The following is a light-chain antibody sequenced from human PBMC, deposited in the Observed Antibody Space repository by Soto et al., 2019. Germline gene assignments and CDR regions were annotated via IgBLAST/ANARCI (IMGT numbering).Light chain of an antibody. CDR3: QHYNSYSEA. CDR2: KAS. V-gene: IGKV1-5*03. J-gene: IGKJ1*01. CDR1: QTISSW. Sequence: DIQRTQSPSILFGYVVDRVTITCVASQTISSWLALYQQKPGKAPKLLIYKASTLKSGVPSRFSGSGSGTEFTLTISSLQPDDFATYYCQHYNSYSEAFGQGTKVDIK.